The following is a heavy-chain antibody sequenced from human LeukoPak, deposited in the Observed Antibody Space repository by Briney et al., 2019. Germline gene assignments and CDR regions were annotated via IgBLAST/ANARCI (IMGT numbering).Heavy chain of an antibody. CDR3: ARADIVVVPAAILGGYDYYYGMDV. CDR1: GFTFSSYW. J-gene: IGHJ6*02. V-gene: IGHV3-7*01. Sequence: GGSLRLSCAASGFTFSSYWMSWVRQAPGKGLEWVANIKQDGSEKYYVDSVKGRFTISRDNAKNSLYLQMNSLRAEDTAVYYCARADIVVVPAAILGGYDYYYGMDVWGQGTTVTVSS. CDR2: IKQDGSEK. D-gene: IGHD2-2*02.